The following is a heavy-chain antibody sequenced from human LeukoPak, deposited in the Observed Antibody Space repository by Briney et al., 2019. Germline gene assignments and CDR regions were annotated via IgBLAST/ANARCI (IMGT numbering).Heavy chain of an antibody. V-gene: IGHV3-30*01. J-gene: IGHJ4*02. CDR1: GFTFSSYA. CDR2: ISYDGSNK. CDR3: ARAIGDGYRREFDY. Sequence: PGRSLRLSCAASGFTFSSYAMHWVRQAPGKGLEWVAVISYDGSNKYYADSVKGRFTISRDKSKNTLYLQMNSLRAEDTAVYYCARAIGDGYRREFDYWGQGTLVTVSS. D-gene: IGHD5-24*01.